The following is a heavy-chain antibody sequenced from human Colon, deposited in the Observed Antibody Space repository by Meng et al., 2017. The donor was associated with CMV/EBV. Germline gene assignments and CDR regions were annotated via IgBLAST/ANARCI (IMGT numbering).Heavy chain of an antibody. CDR2: IRYDGATQ. Sequence: GESLKISCAASGFTFNTYGIHWVRQAPGKGLEWVAFIRYDGATQYYADSVRGRFAISRDNSENTLYLQMNSLRAEDTGLYYCARARSPTHFDYWGQGALVTVSS. J-gene: IGHJ4*02. CDR3: ARARSPTHFDY. CDR1: GFTFNTYG. V-gene: IGHV3-30*02.